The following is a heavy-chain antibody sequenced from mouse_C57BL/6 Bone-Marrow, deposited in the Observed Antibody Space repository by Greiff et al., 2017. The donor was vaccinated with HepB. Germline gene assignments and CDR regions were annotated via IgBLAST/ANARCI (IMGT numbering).Heavy chain of an antibody. D-gene: IGHD2-4*01. V-gene: IGHV1-64*01. Sequence: QVHVKQPGAELVKPGASVKLSCKASGYTFTSYWMHWVKQRPGQGLEWIGMIHPNSGSTNYNEKFKSKATLTVDKSSSTAYMQLSSLTSEDSAVYYCARYRYYDYDEEFAYWGQGTLVTVSA. J-gene: IGHJ3*01. CDR2: IHPNSGST. CDR3: ARYRYYDYDEEFAY. CDR1: GYTFTSYW.